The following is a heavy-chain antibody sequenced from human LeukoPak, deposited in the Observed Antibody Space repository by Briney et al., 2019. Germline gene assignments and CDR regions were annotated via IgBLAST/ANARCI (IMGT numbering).Heavy chain of an antibody. J-gene: IGHJ4*02. CDR1: GGPISSYY. V-gene: IGHV4-59*08. CDR2: IHHNGST. D-gene: IGHD6-13*01. Sequence: PSETLPLTCTVAGGPISSYYCSSVRQPPGKGLERIGYIHHNGSTNYNPSLKSRVALSVDPSDNQFSLKLGSVTAVGTAVYYCARLYSSSWSDYWVRGTQVAVSS. CDR3: ARLYSSSWSDY.